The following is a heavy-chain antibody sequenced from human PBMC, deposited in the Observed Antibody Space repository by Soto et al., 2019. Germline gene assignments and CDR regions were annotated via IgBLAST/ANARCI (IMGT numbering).Heavy chain of an antibody. V-gene: IGHV3-23*01. CDR3: AKDFSGCSGGSCSYSLYYFDY. CDR1: GFTFSSYA. D-gene: IGHD2-15*01. J-gene: IGHJ4*02. Sequence: EVQLLESGGGLVQPGGSLRLSCAASGFTFSSYAMSWVRQAPGKGLEWVSAISGSGGSTYYADSVKGRFTISRDNSKNKLYLQMNSLRGEDTAVYYCAKDFSGCSGGSCSYSLYYFDYWGQGALVTVSS. CDR2: ISGSGGST.